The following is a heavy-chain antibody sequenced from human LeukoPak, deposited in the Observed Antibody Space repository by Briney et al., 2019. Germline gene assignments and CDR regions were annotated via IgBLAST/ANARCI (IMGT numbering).Heavy chain of an antibody. V-gene: IGHV3-9*01. D-gene: IGHD1-14*01. CDR2: ISWNSGSI. J-gene: IGHJ6*03. Sequence: GGSLRLSCTVSGFTFDDYAMHWVRQAPGKGLEWVSGISWNSGSIGYADSVKGRFTISRDNAKNSLYLQMNSLRAEDTALYYCAKALTPRAGYYYYYMDVWGEGTTVTVSS. CDR1: GFTFDDYA. CDR3: AKALTPRAGYYYYYMDV.